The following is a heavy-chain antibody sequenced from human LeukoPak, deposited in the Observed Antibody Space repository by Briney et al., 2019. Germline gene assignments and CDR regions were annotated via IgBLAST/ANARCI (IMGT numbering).Heavy chain of an antibody. CDR3: ARCDSSGDFDY. Sequence: SETLSLTCAVYGGSFSGYYWSWIRQPPGKGLEWIGSIYYSGSTYYNPSLKSRVTISVDTSKNQFSLKLSSVTAADTAVYYCARCDSSGDFDYWGQGTLVTVSS. V-gene: IGHV4-34*01. J-gene: IGHJ4*02. D-gene: IGHD6-19*01. CDR1: GGSFSGYY. CDR2: IYYSGST.